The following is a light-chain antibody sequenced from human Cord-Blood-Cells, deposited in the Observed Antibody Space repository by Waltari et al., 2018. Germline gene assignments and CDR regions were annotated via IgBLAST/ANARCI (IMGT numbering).Light chain of an antibody. CDR2: AAS. CDR1: QSISSY. CDR3: QQSYSTPT. V-gene: IGKV1-39*01. Sequence: DIQMHQSPSSLSASVGERVTITCRASQSISSYLNWYQQKPGKAPKLLIYAASSLQSGVPSRFSGSGSGTDFTLTISSLQPEDFATYYCQQSYSTPTFGQGTRLEIK. J-gene: IGKJ5*01.